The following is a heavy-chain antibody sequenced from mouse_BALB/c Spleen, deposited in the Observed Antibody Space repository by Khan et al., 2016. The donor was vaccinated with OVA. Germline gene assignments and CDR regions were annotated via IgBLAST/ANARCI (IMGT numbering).Heavy chain of an antibody. J-gene: IGHJ2*01. CDR1: GYTFTSYW. CDR3: ARDRIDY. V-gene: IGHV1-7*01. Sequence: VQLQVSGAELAKPGASVKMSCKASGYTFTSYWMHWIKQRPGQGLEWIGYINPTSGYTDYNQKFKDKATLTADKSSSTAYMQLSSLTSDDSAVYYCARDRIDYWGKGTALTVSS. CDR2: INPTSGYT.